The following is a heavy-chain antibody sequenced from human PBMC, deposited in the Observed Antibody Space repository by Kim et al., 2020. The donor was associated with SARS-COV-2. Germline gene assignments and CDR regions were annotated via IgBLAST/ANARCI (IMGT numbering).Heavy chain of an antibody. CDR3: ARDMAGAHYGMDA. D-gene: IGHD3-10*01. V-gene: IGHV3-30*07. Sequence: ADSVKGRFTSSRDNSKNTLYLQRNSLRAEDTAVYYCARDMAGAHYGMDAWGQGTTVTVSS. J-gene: IGHJ6*02.